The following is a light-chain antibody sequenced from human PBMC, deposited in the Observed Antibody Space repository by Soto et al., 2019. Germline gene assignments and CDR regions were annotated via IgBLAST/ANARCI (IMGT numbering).Light chain of an antibody. Sequence: EIVLTQSPGTLSLSPGERASLSCRASQSIDNSQLVWLQQKPGQAPRLLIYGASSRASGIPDRFSGSGSGTDFTLTISRLETEDFAVYYCQQYGNSLWTFGQGTKVEIK. CDR1: QSIDNSQ. CDR2: GAS. V-gene: IGKV3-20*01. CDR3: QQYGNSLWT. J-gene: IGKJ1*01.